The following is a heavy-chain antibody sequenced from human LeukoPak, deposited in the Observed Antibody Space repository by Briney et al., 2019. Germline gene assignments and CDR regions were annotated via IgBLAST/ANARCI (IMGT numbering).Heavy chain of an antibody. D-gene: IGHD3-22*01. CDR1: GGSISTGAYY. Sequence: SETLSLTCSVSGGSISTGAYYWGWIRQPPGKGLEWTGSIYYSGTTYYNPSLKSRVTISVDTSKNQFSLKLSSVTAADTAVYYCARVTGYMIEDYFDSWGQGTLVTVSS. J-gene: IGHJ4*02. V-gene: IGHV4-39*07. CDR3: ARVTGYMIEDYFDS. CDR2: IYYSGTT.